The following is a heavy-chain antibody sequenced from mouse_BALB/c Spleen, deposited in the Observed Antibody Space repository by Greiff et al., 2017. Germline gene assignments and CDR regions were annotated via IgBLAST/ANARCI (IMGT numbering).Heavy chain of an antibody. J-gene: IGHJ3*01. D-gene: IGHD2-13*01. CDR2: ILPGSGST. V-gene: IGHV1-9*01. CDR3: ARPIYYGGGFAY. CDR1: GYTFSSYW. Sequence: VQLQQSGAELMKPGASVKISCKATGYTFSSYWIEWVKQRPGHGLEWIGEILPGSGSTNYNEKFKGKATFTADTSSNTAYMQLSSLTSEDSAVYYCARPIYYGGGFAYWGQGTLVTVSA.